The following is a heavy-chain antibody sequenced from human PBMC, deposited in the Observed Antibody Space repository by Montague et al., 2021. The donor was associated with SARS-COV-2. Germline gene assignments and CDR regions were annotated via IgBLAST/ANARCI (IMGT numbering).Heavy chain of an antibody. V-gene: IGHV2-70*04. CDR2: XNCXDEK. D-gene: IGHD3-9*01. J-gene: IGHJ4*02. Sequence: PALVKPPPTLTLICTFFGFALSTSGMRASCIRQPLGKALEWLARXNCXDEKFYRTSLKPRLTISKDTYKPQVVLTMTNMDPVDTATYYCARSYYDILTAYYTPFDYWGQGTLVTVSS. CDR1: GFALSTSGMR. CDR3: ARSYYDILTAYYTPFDY.